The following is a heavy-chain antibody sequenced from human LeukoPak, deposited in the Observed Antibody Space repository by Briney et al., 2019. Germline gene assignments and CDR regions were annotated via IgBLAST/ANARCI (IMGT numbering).Heavy chain of an antibody. D-gene: IGHD3-10*01. CDR3: ARGAYYYGSGSYQDY. V-gene: IGHV1-2*02. J-gene: IGHJ4*02. CDR2: INPNSGGT. CDR1: GYTFTSYY. Sequence: ASVKVSCKASGYTFTSYYMHWVRQAPGQGLEWMGWINPNSGGTNYAQKFQGRVTMTRDTSISTAYMELSRLRSDDTAVYYCARGAYYYGSGSYQDYWGQGTLVTVSS.